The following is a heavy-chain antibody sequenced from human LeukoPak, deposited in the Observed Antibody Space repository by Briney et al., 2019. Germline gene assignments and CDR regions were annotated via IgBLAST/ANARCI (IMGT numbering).Heavy chain of an antibody. V-gene: IGHV3-9*01. CDR1: GFTFDDYA. J-gene: IGHJ3*02. Sequence: GRSLRLSCAASGFTFDDYAMHWVRQAPGKRLEWVSGISWNSGSIGYADSVKGRFTISRDNAKNSLYLQMNSLRAEDTALYYCAKGKYYDFWSGYYRVHDAFDIWGQGTMVTVSS. CDR3: AKGKYYDFWSGYYRVHDAFDI. D-gene: IGHD3-3*01. CDR2: ISWNSGSI.